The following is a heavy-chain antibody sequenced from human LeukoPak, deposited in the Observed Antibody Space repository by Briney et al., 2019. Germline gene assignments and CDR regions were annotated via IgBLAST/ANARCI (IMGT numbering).Heavy chain of an antibody. D-gene: IGHD3-10*01. CDR3: AKDLISMVRGSPRDV. CDR2: ITYDGYYK. Sequence: PGGSLRLSFAASGFPFNSYGMHWVRQAPGQGLEWVALITYDGYYKYYADSVKGRFTISRDNSKNMYLQMNSLRAEDTAVYYCAKDLISMVRGSPRDVWGQGTTVTVSS. J-gene: IGHJ6*02. CDR1: GFPFNSYG. V-gene: IGHV3-30*18.